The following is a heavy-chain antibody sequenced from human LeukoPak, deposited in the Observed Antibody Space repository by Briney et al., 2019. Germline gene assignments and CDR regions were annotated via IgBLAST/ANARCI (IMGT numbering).Heavy chain of an antibody. CDR3: AREYNY. J-gene: IGHJ4*02. V-gene: IGHV4-59*01. CDR2: IYYSGST. CDR1: GGSIRSYY. Sequence: SETLSLTCTVSGGSIRSYYWSWIRQPPGQGLEWIGYIYYSGSTNYNPSLKSRVTISVDTSKNQFSLKLSSVTAADTAVYYCAREYNYWGQGTLVTVSS. D-gene: IGHD5-12*01.